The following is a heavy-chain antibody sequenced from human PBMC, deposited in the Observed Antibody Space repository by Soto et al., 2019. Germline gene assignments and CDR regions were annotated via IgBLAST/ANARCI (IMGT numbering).Heavy chain of an antibody. CDR1: GGSFSGYY. CDR2: INHSGST. D-gene: IGHD3-22*01. Sequence: ASETLSLTCAVYGGSFSGYYWSWIRPPPGKGLDWIGEINHSGSTSYNPSLKSRVTISVDTSKNQFSLKLSSVTAADTAVYYCARRSRYPTYYYDSSGYPLDYWGQGTLVTVSS. CDR3: ARRSRYPTYYYDSSGYPLDY. V-gene: IGHV4-34*01. J-gene: IGHJ4*02.